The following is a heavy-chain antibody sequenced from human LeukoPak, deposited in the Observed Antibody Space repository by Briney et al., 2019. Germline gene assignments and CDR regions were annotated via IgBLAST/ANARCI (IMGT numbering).Heavy chain of an antibody. CDR1: GFTFSSYA. CDR3: ARDAHSSGWYNYFDY. J-gene: IGHJ4*02. D-gene: IGHD6-19*01. Sequence: GGSLRLSCAASGFTFSSYAMSWIRQAPGKGLEWVSYISSSGSTIYYADSVKGRFTISRDNAKNSLYLQMNSLRAEDTAVYYCARDAHSSGWYNYFDYWGQGTLVTVSS. V-gene: IGHV3-11*01. CDR2: ISSSGSTI.